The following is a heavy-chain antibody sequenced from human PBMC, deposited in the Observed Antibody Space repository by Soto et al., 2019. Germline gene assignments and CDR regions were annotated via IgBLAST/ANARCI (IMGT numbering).Heavy chain of an antibody. CDR3: AKVGVGVGFDP. J-gene: IGHJ5*02. CDR2: ISGSGGST. Sequence: ETLSLTCAVYGGSFSGYYWSWIRQPPGKGLEWVSAISGSGGSTYYADSVKGRFTISRDNSKNTLYLQMNSLRAEDTAVYYCAKVGVGVGFDPWGQGTLVTVSS. D-gene: IGHD1-26*01. V-gene: IGHV3-23*01. CDR1: GGSFSGYY.